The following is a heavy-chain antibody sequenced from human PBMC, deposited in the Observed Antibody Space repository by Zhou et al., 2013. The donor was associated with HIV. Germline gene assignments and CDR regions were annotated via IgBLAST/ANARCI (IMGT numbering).Heavy chain of an antibody. V-gene: IGHV1-18*01. CDR3: ARALSTRWIGGGFFYMDV. CDR1: GYTLKDFG. J-gene: IGHJ6*03. CDR2: ISSYRGHT. D-gene: IGHD6-19*01. Sequence: QVQLMQSGGEVKRPGASVKVSCKASGYTLKDFGVSWVRQAPGQGLEWMGWISSYRGHTNYAQKLQGRVSVTTDTSTNTAYMELRNLRSDDTAVYFCARALSTRWIGGGFFYMDVWGKGTTVTVS.